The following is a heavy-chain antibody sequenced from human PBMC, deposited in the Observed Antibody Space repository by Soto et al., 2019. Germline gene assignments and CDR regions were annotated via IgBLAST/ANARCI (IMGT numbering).Heavy chain of an antibody. J-gene: IGHJ5*02. Sequence: EVQLVESGGGLVKPGGSLRLSCAASGFTFSSYSMNWVRQAPGKGLEWVSSISSSSSYIYYADSVKGRFTISRDNAKNSLYLQVNSLRAEDTAVYYCARGGYYGSGSVDWFDPWGQGTLVTVSS. CDR3: ARGGYYGSGSVDWFDP. V-gene: IGHV3-21*01. CDR1: GFTFSSYS. CDR2: ISSSSSYI. D-gene: IGHD3-10*01.